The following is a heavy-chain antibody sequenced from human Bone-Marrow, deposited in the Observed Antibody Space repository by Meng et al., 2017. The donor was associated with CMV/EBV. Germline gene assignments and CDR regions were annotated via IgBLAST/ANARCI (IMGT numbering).Heavy chain of an antibody. CDR2: INHSGST. D-gene: IGHD3-10*01. CDR1: GGSFSGYY. J-gene: IGHJ4*02. CDR3: ARGLVSGAKATFFDY. V-gene: IGHV4-34*01. Sequence: SETLSLTCAVYGGSFSGYYWSWIRQPPGKGLEWIGEINHSGSTNYNPSLKSRVTISVDTSKNQFSLKLSSVTAADTAVYYCARGLVSGAKATFFDYWGQGPLVTVSS.